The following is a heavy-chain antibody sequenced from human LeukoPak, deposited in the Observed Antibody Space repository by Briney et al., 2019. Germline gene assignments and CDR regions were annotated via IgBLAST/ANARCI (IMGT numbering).Heavy chain of an antibody. Sequence: GGSLRLSCAASGFTFSSYSMNWVRQAPGKGLEWVSSISSSSSYIYYADSVKGRFTISRDTAKNTLYLQMNSLRAEDTAVYYCARDRGYSGYGTPLDYWGQGTLVTVSS. V-gene: IGHV3-21*01. J-gene: IGHJ4*02. CDR2: ISSSSSYI. D-gene: IGHD5-12*01. CDR1: GFTFSSYS. CDR3: ARDRGYSGYGTPLDY.